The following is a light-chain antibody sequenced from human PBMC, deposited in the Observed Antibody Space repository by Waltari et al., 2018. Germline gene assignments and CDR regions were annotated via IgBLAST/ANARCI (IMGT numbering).Light chain of an antibody. CDR3: QQSYSTSS. CDR2: AAS. V-gene: IGKV1-39*01. Sequence: DIQMTQSPSSLSASVGDRVTITCRASQSITNYLNWYQQKVGKPPSLLIYAASSLQSGVPSRFSGSGSGTDFTLTINSLQPEDFATYYCQQSYSTSSFGPGTKVDVK. J-gene: IGKJ3*01. CDR1: QSITNY.